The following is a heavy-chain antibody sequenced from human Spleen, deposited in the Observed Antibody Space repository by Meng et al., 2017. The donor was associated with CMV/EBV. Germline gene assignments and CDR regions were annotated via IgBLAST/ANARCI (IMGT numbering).Heavy chain of an antibody. CDR2: IYYSGST. J-gene: IGHJ4*02. V-gene: IGHV4-34*01. CDR1: GGSFSGYY. D-gene: IGHD5-24*01. CDR3: ARGPSRRLQFSFDY. Sequence: QVQLQQGGAGLLKPSATLSLTCAVYGGSFSGYYWSWIRQPPGKGLEWIGYIYYSGSTYYNPSLKSRVTISVDTSKNQFSLKLSSVTAADTAVYYCARGPSRRLQFSFDYWGQGTLVTVSS.